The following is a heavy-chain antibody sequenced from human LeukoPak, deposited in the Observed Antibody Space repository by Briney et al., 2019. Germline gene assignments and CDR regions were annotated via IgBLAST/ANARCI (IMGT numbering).Heavy chain of an antibody. Sequence: PGGSLRLSCAASGFTFSSYAMSWVRQAPGKGLEWVSAISGSGGSTYYADSVKGRFTISRDNAKNSLYLQMNSLRAEDTAVYYCARDTGYYMDVWGKGTTVTVSS. J-gene: IGHJ6*03. CDR3: ARDTGYYMDV. V-gene: IGHV3-23*01. CDR1: GFTFSSYA. D-gene: IGHD4-17*01. CDR2: ISGSGGST.